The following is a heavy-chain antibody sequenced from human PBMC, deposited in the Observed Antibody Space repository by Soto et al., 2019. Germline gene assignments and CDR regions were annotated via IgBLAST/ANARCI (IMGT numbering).Heavy chain of an antibody. CDR3: ARQPTETTFDMDV. CDR2: IIPIFGTA. J-gene: IGHJ6*02. V-gene: IGHV1-69*13. Sequence: ASVKVSCKASGGTFSSYAISWVRQAPGQGLEWMGGIIPIFGTANYAQKFQGRVTITADESTSTAYMELSSLRPEDTAVYYCARQPTETTFDMDVWGQGTTVTVSS. CDR1: GGTFSSYA. D-gene: IGHD4-17*01.